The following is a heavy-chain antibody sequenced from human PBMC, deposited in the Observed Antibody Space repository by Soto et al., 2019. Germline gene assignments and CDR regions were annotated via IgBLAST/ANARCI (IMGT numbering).Heavy chain of an antibody. D-gene: IGHD3-22*01. CDR1: GDSISNSNYY. Sequence: NPSETLSLTCTVSGDSISNSNYYWGWIRQPPGKGLEWIANIYYSGITYCNPSLKSRVAISVDTSKNQFSLKLSSVTAADTAIYYCARSNSGYYKWFAPWGQGTLVTVYS. CDR2: IYYSGIT. V-gene: IGHV4-39*01. CDR3: ARSNSGYYKWFAP. J-gene: IGHJ5*02.